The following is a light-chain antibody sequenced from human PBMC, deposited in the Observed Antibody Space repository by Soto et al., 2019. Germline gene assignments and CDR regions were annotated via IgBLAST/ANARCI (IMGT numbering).Light chain of an antibody. Sequence: DIQMPQSPSTLSASLGDRVPITCRASQSISSWVAWYQQKPGKAPKLLIYDASSLESGVPSRFSGSGSGTEFTLTISSLQPDDFATYYCQQYNSYSYSFGQGTKLEIK. CDR2: DAS. CDR1: QSISSW. J-gene: IGKJ2*01. CDR3: QQYNSYSYS. V-gene: IGKV1-5*01.